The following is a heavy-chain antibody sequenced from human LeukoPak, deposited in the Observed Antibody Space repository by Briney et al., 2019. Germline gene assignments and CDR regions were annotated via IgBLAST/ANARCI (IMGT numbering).Heavy chain of an antibody. Sequence: GASVKVSCKTSGYTFSNYDINWVRQAAGQGLEWMGWMNPNSGGTSYAQKFQGRVTMTRDTSISTAYMELSRLRFDDTAVYYCARNKEGKSLDYWGQGTLVTVSS. CDR1: GYTFSNYD. CDR2: MNPNSGGT. V-gene: IGHV1-2*02. J-gene: IGHJ4*02. CDR3: ARNKEGKSLDY.